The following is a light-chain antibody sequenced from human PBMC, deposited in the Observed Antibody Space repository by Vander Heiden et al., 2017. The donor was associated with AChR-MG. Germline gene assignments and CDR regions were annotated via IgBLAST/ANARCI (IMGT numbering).Light chain of an antibody. CDR3: LLSYGGARV. Sequence: QAVVTPESTLTVSPGGSVTLTFGSSTGAVTSGHNPHWLQQKPGQAPKTLIYNTNKKQSWTPARFSGSLLGDKAALTVSGAQPEDEADYYCLLSYGGARVFGGGTKLTVL. CDR2: NTN. J-gene: IGLJ3*02. V-gene: IGLV7-46*01. CDR1: TGAVTSGHN.